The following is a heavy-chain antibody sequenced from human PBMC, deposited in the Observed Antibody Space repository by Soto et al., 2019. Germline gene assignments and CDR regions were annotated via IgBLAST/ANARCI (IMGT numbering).Heavy chain of an antibody. CDR2: IYTSGNT. CDR1: C. J-gene: IGHJ5*02. V-gene: IGHV4-4*07. CDR3: ARDMLEKPGGYYESSGYERPNGFDP. Sequence: CWSWILQTTGRGLEWIGRIYTSGNTNFNPSFNSRVTMSLDTSKNQFSLKLTSVTAADTAFYYCARDMLEKPGGYYESSGYERPNGFDPWGQGTLVTVSS. D-gene: IGHD3-22*01.